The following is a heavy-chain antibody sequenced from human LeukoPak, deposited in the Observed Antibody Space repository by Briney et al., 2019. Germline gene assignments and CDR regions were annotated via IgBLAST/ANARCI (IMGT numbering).Heavy chain of an antibody. CDR1: GGTFSSYA. J-gene: IGHJ5*02. CDR3: ASLQGGNSDWLDP. Sequence: ASVKVSCKASGGTFSSYAISWVRQAPGQGLEWMGRINPYNGGTTYAQSFQGRVTLTRDTSITTVYLELTGLRSDDTAVYYCASLQGGNSDWLDPWGQGTLVTVSS. D-gene: IGHD4-23*01. V-gene: IGHV1-2*06. CDR2: INPYNGGT.